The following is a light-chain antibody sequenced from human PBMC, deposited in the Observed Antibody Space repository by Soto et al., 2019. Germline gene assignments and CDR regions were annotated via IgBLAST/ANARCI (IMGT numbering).Light chain of an antibody. J-gene: IGKJ1*01. CDR2: KAS. V-gene: IGKV1-5*03. CDR1: QSVSSW. Sequence: DIQMTQSPSTLSASVGDRGTITCRASQSVSSWLAWFQQTPGKAPXXLIYKASTLQSGVSSRFSGGGSGTVFTLTISSMKPDFFATYYCQRYKTYWTFGPGTKVDI. CDR3: QRYKTYWT.